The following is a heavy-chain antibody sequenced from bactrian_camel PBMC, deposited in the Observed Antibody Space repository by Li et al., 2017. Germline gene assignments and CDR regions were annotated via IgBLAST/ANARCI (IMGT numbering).Heavy chain of an antibody. CDR3: ATGGLPSGTWNYEYNY. J-gene: IGHJ4*01. CDR1: GYTDVSGYSDSTGC. D-gene: IGHD2*01. V-gene: IGHV3-2*01. CDR2: IYSYGSNP. Sequence: HVQLVESGGDSVQPGGSLRLACAVSGYTDVSGYSDSTGCMGWFRQAPGKGLEWISSIYSYGSNPYYSDSVKGQFTISRDKANNMLYLQMNDLKPEDTAVYYCATGGLPSGTWNYEYNYWGQGTQVTVS.